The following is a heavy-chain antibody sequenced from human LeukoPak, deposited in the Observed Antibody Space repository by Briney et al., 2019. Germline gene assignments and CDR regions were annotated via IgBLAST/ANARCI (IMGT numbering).Heavy chain of an antibody. Sequence: GGSLRLSCAASGFTFSSYAMRWVRQAPGKGLEWVSVISASGGSAYYADSVKGRFTISRDNSKNTLYLLMNSLRAEDTAVYYCAKDSGTYYFDYWGQGTLVTVSS. J-gene: IGHJ4*02. CDR1: GFTFSSYA. D-gene: IGHD1-26*01. CDR3: AKDSGTYYFDY. V-gene: IGHV3-23*01. CDR2: ISASGGSA.